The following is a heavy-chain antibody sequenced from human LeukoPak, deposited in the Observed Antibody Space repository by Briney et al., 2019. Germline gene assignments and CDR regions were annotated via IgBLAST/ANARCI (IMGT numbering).Heavy chain of an antibody. CDR3: ARRSGGSSSSYYYYYMDV. V-gene: IGHV5-51*01. CDR1: GYSFTSYW. J-gene: IGHJ6*03. D-gene: IGHD6-6*01. Sequence: GAYLQISSKGSGYSFTSYWIGWVRQKPGKGRERMGIIYPGDGGTRYSPSFQGQVTISADKSISTAYRQWSTLKASDTAMYYCARRSGGSSSSYYYYYMDVWGKGTTVTVSS. CDR2: IYPGDGGT.